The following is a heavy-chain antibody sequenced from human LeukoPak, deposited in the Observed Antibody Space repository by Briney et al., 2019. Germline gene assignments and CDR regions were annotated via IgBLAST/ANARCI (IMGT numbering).Heavy chain of an antibody. Sequence: SVEVSCKASGGTFSSYAISWVRQSPGQGLESMGGIIPIFGTANYAKKFQGRVTITADESTSTAYMELSSLRSEDTAVYYCARGPIRYFGPGDLYYFDYWGQGTLVTVSS. V-gene: IGHV1-69*13. J-gene: IGHJ4*02. CDR1: GGTFSSYA. D-gene: IGHD3-9*01. CDR3: ARGPIRYFGPGDLYYFDY. CDR2: IIPIFGTA.